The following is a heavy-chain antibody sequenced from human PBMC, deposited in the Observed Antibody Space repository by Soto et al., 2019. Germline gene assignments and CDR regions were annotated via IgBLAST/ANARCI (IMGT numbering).Heavy chain of an antibody. V-gene: IGHV1-2*04. CDR1: GYTFTGYY. J-gene: IGHJ4*02. CDR3: SRVDPGETSPFDH. D-gene: IGHD3-10*01. CDR2: INPNSGGT. Sequence: SVKVSCKASGYTFTGYYMHWVRQAPGQGLEWMGWINPNSGGTNYAQKFQGWVTMTRDTSTSTVYMEVSRLRSEDTAVYYCSRVDPGETSPFDHWGQGTLVTVSS.